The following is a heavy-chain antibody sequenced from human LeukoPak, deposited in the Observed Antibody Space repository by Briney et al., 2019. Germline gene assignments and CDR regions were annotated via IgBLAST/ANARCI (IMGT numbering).Heavy chain of an antibody. D-gene: IGHD2-8*01. Sequence: AAVKVSCKVSGYTLTELSMHWVRQAPGKGLEWMGGFDPEDGETIYAQKFQGRVTMTEDTSTDTAYMELSSLRSEDTAVYYCARDMLLSARGAFDIWGQGTMVTVSS. J-gene: IGHJ3*02. CDR1: GYTLTELS. CDR3: ARDMLLSARGAFDI. CDR2: FDPEDGET. V-gene: IGHV1-24*01.